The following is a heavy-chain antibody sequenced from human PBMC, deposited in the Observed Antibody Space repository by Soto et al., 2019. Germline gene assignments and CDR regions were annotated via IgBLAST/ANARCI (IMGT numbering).Heavy chain of an antibody. D-gene: IGHD3-3*01. V-gene: IGHV4-30-4*01. CDR1: GDSVSSVGFH. J-gene: IGHJ4*02. CDR2: IYNGGST. Sequence: LSLTCTVSGDSVSSVGFHWAWLRRPPGKGLEWIGYIYNGGSTYYRPSLESRMHMPLDATRNHYSLRLTSVTAADTAVYFCARAPVGLDTISYFDYWGQGKLVTVSS. CDR3: ARAPVGLDTISYFDY.